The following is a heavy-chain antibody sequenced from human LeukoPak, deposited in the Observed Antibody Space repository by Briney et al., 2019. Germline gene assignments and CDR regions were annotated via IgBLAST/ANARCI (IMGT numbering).Heavy chain of an antibody. Sequence: KSGGSLRLSCAASGFTFSSYSMNWVRQAPGKGLEWVSSISSSSSYIYYADSVKVRFTISRDNAKNSLYLQMNSLRAEDTAVYYCARGYGDYRDDAFDIWGQGTMVTVSS. CDR2: ISSSSSYI. V-gene: IGHV3-21*01. J-gene: IGHJ3*02. CDR1: GFTFSSYS. CDR3: ARGYGDYRDDAFDI. D-gene: IGHD4-17*01.